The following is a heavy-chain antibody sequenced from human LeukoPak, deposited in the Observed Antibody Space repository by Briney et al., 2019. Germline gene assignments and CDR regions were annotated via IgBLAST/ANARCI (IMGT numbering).Heavy chain of an antibody. V-gene: IGHV1-18*01. CDR3: ARYCGGDCYMAGNAFDI. CDR1: GYTFTSYG. D-gene: IGHD2-21*01. J-gene: IGHJ3*02. Sequence: GASVKVSCKASGYTFTSYGCSWVRQAPGQGLEWMGWISAYNGNTKYAQKFQGRVTMTTVTSTSTAYMELRSLTSDDTAVYYCARYCGGDCYMAGNAFDIWGQGTMVTVSS. CDR2: ISAYNGNT.